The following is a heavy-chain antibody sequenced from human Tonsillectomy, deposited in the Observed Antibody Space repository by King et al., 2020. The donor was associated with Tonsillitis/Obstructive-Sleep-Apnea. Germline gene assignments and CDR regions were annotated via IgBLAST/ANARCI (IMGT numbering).Heavy chain of an antibody. D-gene: IGHD5-18*01. CDR1: GGSISSSNW. CDR3: ARERAQLRWFAS. Sequence: VQLQESGPGLVKPSGTLSLTCAVSGGSISSSNWWNWVRQPPGKGLEWIGEMYHSGSTNYNPSLKSRVTMSGDKSKNQFSLKLSSVTAADTAVDYCARERAQLRWFASWGQGTLVTVSS. CDR2: MYHSGST. J-gene: IGHJ5*01. V-gene: IGHV4-4*02.